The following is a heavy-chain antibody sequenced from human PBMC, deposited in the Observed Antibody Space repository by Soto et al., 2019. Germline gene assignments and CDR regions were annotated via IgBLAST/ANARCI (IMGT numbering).Heavy chain of an antibody. D-gene: IGHD1-26*01. J-gene: IGHJ4*02. CDR1: GFTVSSEY. CDR2: IYSGGNT. V-gene: IGHV3-53*01. CDR3: AWASGSRLFDY. Sequence: GGSLRLSCAASGFTVSSEYMSWVRQAPGKGLEWVSVIYSGGNTYYADSVKGRFTISRDTSKNTLHLQMNSLRAEDTAVYYCAWASGSRLFDYWGQGALVTVSS.